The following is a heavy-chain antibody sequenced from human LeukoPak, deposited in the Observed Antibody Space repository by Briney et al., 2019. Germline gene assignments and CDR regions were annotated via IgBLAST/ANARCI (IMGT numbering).Heavy chain of an antibody. D-gene: IGHD2-8*01. CDR2: VYHTGST. CDR3: ARALYCTNGVCYNPNWFDP. Sequence: TFSSYAMSWVRQPPGKGLEWIGNVYHTGSTYYNPSLKSRVTISVDTSKEQFSLKLSSVTAADTAVYYCARALYCTNGVCYNPNWFDPWGQGTLVTVSS. CDR1: TFSSYA. V-gene: IGHV4-39*01. J-gene: IGHJ5*02.